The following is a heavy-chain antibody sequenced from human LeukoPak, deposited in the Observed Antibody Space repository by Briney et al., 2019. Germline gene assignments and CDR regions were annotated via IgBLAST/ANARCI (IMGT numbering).Heavy chain of an antibody. J-gene: IGHJ5*02. CDR2: IRYYGSNK. CDR3: AILPGSYEEEYNWFDP. CDR1: GFTFTSYG. D-gene: IGHD1-26*01. Sequence: GGSLRLSCTASGFTFTSYGIHWVRQAPGKGLEWVAFIRYYGSNKYYADSVKGRFTISRDNSKNTLYLQMNSLRAEDTALYYCAILPGSYEEEYNWFDPWGQGTLATASS. V-gene: IGHV3-30*02.